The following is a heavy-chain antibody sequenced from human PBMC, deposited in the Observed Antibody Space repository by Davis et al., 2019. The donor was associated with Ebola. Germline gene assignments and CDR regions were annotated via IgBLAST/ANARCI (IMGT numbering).Heavy chain of an antibody. V-gene: IGHV3-30-3*01. CDR1: GFTFSNYG. D-gene: IGHD1-1*01. CDR2: ISYDGSSK. CDR3: ARDGSTTGTTPFDY. J-gene: IGHJ4*02. Sequence: GESLKISCAASGFTFSNYGMHWVRQAPGKGLEWVSFISYDGSSKFYADSVKGRFTISRDNSKNTLYLQMNSLRAEDTAVYYCARDGSTTGTTPFDYWGQGTLVTVSS.